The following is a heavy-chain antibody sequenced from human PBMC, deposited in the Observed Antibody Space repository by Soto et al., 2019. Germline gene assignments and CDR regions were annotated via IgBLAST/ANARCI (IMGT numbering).Heavy chain of an antibody. J-gene: IGHJ6*03. CDR1: GYSFTIYG. D-gene: IGHD3-3*01. V-gene: IGHV1-18*01. Sequence: ASVKVSCKASGYSFTIYGICWLRLDPGKGLEWKGWISAYNGNTNYAQKLQGRVTMTTDTSTSTGYMELRSLRSDDTAVYYGARAVPLEGELRFLEWLPNYDYMDVWGKGTTVTVSS. CDR3: ARAVPLEGELRFLEWLPNYDYMDV. CDR2: ISAYNGNT.